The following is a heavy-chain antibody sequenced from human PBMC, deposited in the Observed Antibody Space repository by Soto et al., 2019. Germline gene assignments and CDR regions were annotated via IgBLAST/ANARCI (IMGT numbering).Heavy chain of an antibody. J-gene: IGHJ6*02. CDR2: ISSSGSTI. CDR1: GFTFSSYE. Sequence: PGGSLRLSCAASGFTFSSYEMNWVRQAPGKGLEWVSYISSSGSTIYYADSVKGRFTISRDNAKNSLYLQMNSLRAEDTAVYYCARVADLTGTEYYYGMDVWGQGTTVTVSS. V-gene: IGHV3-48*03. CDR3: ARVADLTGTEYYYGMDV. D-gene: IGHD1-20*01.